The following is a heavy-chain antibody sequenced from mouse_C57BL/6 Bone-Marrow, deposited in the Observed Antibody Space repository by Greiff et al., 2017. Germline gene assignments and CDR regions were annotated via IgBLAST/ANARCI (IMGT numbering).Heavy chain of an antibody. J-gene: IGHJ3*01. Sequence: EVKLVESGGDLVKPGGSLKLSCAASGFTFSSYGMSWVRQTPDKRLEWVATISSGGSYTYYPDSVKGRFTISRDNAKNTLYLQMSSLKSEDTAMYYCARLRLLRCAYWGQGTLVTVSA. CDR2: ISSGGSYT. CDR3: ARLRLLRCAY. D-gene: IGHD1-1*01. CDR1: GFTFSSYG. V-gene: IGHV5-6*01.